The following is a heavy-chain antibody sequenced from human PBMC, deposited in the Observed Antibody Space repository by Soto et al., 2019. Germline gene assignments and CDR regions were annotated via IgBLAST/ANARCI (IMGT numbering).Heavy chain of an antibody. J-gene: IGHJ6*02. CDR2: ISCSTSYI. CDR1: GFTFSSYS. CDR3: ARVLDYCDLYYYYGMDV. D-gene: IGHD3-22*01. V-gene: IGHV3-21*01. Sequence: EVQLVESGGGLVRPGGSLRLSCAASGFTFSSYSMNWVRQAPGKGLEWVSSISCSTSYIYYADSVKGRFTISRDNAKNSLYLQMNSLRAEDTAVYYCARVLDYCDLYYYYGMDVWGQGTTVTVSS.